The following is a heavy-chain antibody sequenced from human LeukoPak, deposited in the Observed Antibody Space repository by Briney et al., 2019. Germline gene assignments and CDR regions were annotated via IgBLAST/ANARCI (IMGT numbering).Heavy chain of an antibody. D-gene: IGHD2-2*01. J-gene: IGHJ6*02. CDR2: INHSGST. CDR1: GGSFSGYS. CDR3: AGDCSSTSRPDV. V-gene: IGHV4-34*01. Sequence: SETLSLTCAVYGGSFSGYSWSWIRQPPGKGLEWIGEINHSGSTNYNPSLKSRVTISVDTSKNQFSLKLSSVTAADTAVYYCAGDCSSTSRPDVWGQGTTVTVSS.